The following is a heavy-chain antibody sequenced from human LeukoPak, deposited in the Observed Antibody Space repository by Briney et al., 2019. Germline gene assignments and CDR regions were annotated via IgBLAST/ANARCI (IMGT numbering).Heavy chain of an antibody. D-gene: IGHD5-24*01. CDR3: ARDRNFGGPYNTIDY. J-gene: IGHJ4*02. CDR1: GDSISSNSAA. Sequence: SQTLSLTFAISGDSISSNSAAWSWIRQSPSRGLEWLGRTYYRSKWYIDYALSVKSRITINPDTSKNQFSLQLNSVTPEDTAVYYCARDRNFGGPYNTIDYWGQGTLVTVSS. V-gene: IGHV6-1*01. CDR2: TYYRSKWYI.